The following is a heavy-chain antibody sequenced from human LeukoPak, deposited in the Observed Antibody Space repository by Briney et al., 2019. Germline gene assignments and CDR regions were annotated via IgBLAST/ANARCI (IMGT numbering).Heavy chain of an antibody. V-gene: IGHV3-53*05. CDR3: ARESSGDGIDI. CDR1: SGFA. Sequence: PGGSLRLSCAAFSGFAMSWVRQAPGKGLEWVSVIYSGGNTYYADSVKGRFTISRDISKNTLWLQMSSLRVEDTAVYYCARESSGDGIDIWGQGTMVTVSS. CDR2: IYSGGNT. J-gene: IGHJ3*02.